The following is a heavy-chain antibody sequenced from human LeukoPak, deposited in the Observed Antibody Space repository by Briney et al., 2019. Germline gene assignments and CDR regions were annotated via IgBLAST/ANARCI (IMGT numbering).Heavy chain of an antibody. CDR1: GYTFTGYY. CDR3: ARDVRGKSGSRSIRRFDC. Sequence: ASVKVSCKASGYTFTGYYMHWVRQAPGQGLEWMGWINPNSGGTNYAQKFQGRVTMTRDTSISTAYMELSRLSSDDTAVYYCARDVRGKSGSRSIRRFDCWGQGTLVTVSS. CDR2: INPNSGGT. J-gene: IGHJ4*02. D-gene: IGHD1-26*01. V-gene: IGHV1-2*02.